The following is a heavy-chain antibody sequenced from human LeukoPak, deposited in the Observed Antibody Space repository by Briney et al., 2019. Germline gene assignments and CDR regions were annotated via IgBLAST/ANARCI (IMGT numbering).Heavy chain of an antibody. J-gene: IGHJ4*02. Sequence: GGSLRLSCAASGFTFSSYWMSWVRQAPGKGLGWVANIKQDGREKYYVDSVKGRFTISRDNAKNSLYLQMNRLSAEDTAVYYCARGRPFDYWRQGTLVTVSS. D-gene: IGHD5-24*01. CDR3: ARGRPFDY. CDR2: IKQDGREK. V-gene: IGHV3-7*01. CDR1: GFTFSSYW.